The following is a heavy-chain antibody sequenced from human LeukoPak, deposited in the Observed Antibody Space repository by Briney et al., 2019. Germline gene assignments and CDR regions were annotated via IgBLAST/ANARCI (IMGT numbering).Heavy chain of an antibody. CDR2: ISAYNGNT. CDR3: VRDSNLGFPSWFDP. CDR1: GYTFTSYG. D-gene: IGHD7-27*01. V-gene: IGHV1-18*01. J-gene: IGHJ5*02. Sequence: ASVNVFCKASGYTFTSYGISWVRQAPGQGLEWMGWISAYNGNTNYAQMLQGRDTITTDTSTSTAYMELRSLRSDDTAVYYCVRDSNLGFPSWFDPWGQGTLVTVSS.